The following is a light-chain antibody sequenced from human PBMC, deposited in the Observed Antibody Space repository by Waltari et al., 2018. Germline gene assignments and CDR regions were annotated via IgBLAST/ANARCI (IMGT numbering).Light chain of an antibody. CDR1: SSDVGGYNF. V-gene: IGLV2-14*03. CDR3: SSYSSTNTVV. Sequence: QSALTQPASVSGSPGQSVTISCTGTSSDVGGYNFVSWYQQHPGRAPKLMIYDVTHRPSGVSTLFSGSKSGDMASLTISGLQAADEAEYYCSSYSSTNTVVFGGGTQLTV. CDR2: DVT. J-gene: IGLJ3*02.